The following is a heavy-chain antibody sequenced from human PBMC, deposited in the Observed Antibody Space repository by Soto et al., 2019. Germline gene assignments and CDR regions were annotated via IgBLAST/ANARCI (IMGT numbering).Heavy chain of an antibody. CDR2: IYHGGGT. CDR3: ASGINRGPFDS. Sequence: QVHLQESGPGLVKPSGTLSLTCAVSSGSISSTNFWTWVRQPPGKGLEWIGEIYHGGGTNYNPSLKGRVTISIDQSTNQLSLELRSMTAADTAVYYCASGINRGPFDSWGKGTLVTVSS. CDR1: SGSISSTNF. V-gene: IGHV4-4*02. J-gene: IGHJ4*02.